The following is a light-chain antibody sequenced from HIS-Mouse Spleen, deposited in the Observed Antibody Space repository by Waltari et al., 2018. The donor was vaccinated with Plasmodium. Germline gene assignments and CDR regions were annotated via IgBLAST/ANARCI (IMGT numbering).Light chain of an antibody. Sequence: SYELTQPPSVSVSPGQTASITCSGDKLGYKYACWYQQKPGQSPVLVIYQDSKRPSGIPERFSGSNSRNTATLTISGTQAMDEADYYCQAWDSSTVVFGGGTKLTVL. V-gene: IGLV3-1*01. CDR1: KLGYKY. J-gene: IGLJ2*01. CDR2: QDS. CDR3: QAWDSSTVV.